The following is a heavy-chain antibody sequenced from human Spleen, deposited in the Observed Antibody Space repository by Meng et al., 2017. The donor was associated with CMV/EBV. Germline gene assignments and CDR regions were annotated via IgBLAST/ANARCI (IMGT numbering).Heavy chain of an antibody. V-gene: IGHV5-51*01. J-gene: IGHJ4*02. D-gene: IGHD1-1*01. CDR3: ARQGSLERPPSN. Sequence: KVSCKGSGYIFNNYWIAWVRQMPGKGLEWMGIIYPGDSDTRYSPSFQGQVTISADKSISTAYLQWSSLKASDTAMYFCARQGSLERPPSNWGQGTLVTVSS. CDR2: IYPGDSDT. CDR1: GYIFNNYW.